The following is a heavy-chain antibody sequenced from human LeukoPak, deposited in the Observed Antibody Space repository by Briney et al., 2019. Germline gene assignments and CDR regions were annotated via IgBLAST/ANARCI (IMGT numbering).Heavy chain of an antibody. CDR3: AKMGVLRGAGYSSSWYWFDP. V-gene: IGHV3-9*01. Sequence: GGSLRLSCAASGFTFDDYAMHWVRQAPGKGLEWVSGISWNSGSIGYADSVKGRFTISRDNAKNSLYLQMNSLRAEDTALYYCAKMGVLRGAGYSSSWYWFDPWGQGTLVTVSS. D-gene: IGHD6-13*01. CDR2: ISWNSGSI. J-gene: IGHJ5*02. CDR1: GFTFDDYA.